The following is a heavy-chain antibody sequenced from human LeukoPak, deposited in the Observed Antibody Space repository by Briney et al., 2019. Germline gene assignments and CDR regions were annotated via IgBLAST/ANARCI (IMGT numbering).Heavy chain of an antibody. CDR3: ARDYDILTGSDNWFDP. CDR2: INSNSGGT. D-gene: IGHD3-9*01. V-gene: IGHV1-2*02. CDR1: GYTFTGYY. J-gene: IGHJ5*02. Sequence: ASVKVSCKASGYTFTGYYMHWVRQAPGQGLEWMGWINSNSGGTNYAQKFQGRVTMTRDTSISTAYMELSRLRSDDTAVYYCARDYDILTGSDNWFDPWGQGTLVTVSS.